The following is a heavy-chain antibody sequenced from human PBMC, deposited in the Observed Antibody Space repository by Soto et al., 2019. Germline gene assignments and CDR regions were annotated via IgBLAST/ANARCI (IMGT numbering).Heavy chain of an antibody. J-gene: IGHJ4*02. CDR1: GYSFTNYW. CDR2: IYPGDSDT. Sequence: PGESLKISCQGSGYSFTNYWVGWVRQIPGRGLEWMGIIYPGDSDTRYSPSFQGQVTISADKSISTAYLQWSSLKASDTAMYYCARHIGYSQDHYFDYWGQGTLVTVSS. CDR3: ARHIGYSQDHYFDY. V-gene: IGHV5-51*01. D-gene: IGHD2-21*01.